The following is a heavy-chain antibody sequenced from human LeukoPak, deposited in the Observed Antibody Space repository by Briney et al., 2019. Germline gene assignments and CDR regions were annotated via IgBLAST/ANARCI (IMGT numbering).Heavy chain of an antibody. CDR2: ISGSSLYI. CDR1: GFTFRPYS. V-gene: IGHV3-21*01. Sequence: PGGSLRLSCAASGFTFRPYSMNWVRQAPGKELEWVSSISGSSLYIYYAASVKGRFTTSRDNAKNSLYLQMNSLRAEDTAVYYCARDPPYYDNSGYYYDYWGQGTLVTVSS. CDR3: ARDPPYYDNSGYYYDY. J-gene: IGHJ4*02. D-gene: IGHD3-22*01.